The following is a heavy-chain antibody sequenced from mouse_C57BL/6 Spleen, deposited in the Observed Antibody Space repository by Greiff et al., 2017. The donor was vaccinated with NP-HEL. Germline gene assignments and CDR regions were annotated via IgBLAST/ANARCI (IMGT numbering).Heavy chain of an antibody. D-gene: IGHD2-1*01. Sequence: EVKLMESGGGLVKPGGSLKLSCAASGFTFSSYAMSWVRQTPEKRLEWVATISDGGSYTYYPDNVKGRFTISRDNAKNNLYLQMSHLKSEDTAMYYCARGYGNYEGYAMDYWGQGTSVTVSS. CDR2: ISDGGSYT. CDR1: GFTFSSYA. CDR3: ARGYGNYEGYAMDY. J-gene: IGHJ4*01. V-gene: IGHV5-4*03.